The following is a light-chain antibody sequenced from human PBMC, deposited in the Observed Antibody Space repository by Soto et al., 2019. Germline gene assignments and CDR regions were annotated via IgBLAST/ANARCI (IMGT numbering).Light chain of an antibody. J-gene: IGLJ2*01. Sequence: QSALTQAASVSGSPGESITISCSGTSSDVGRYNCVSWYQQHPGKAPILLIFEVSNRPSGVSNRLSGSKSGNTASLTISGLQAEDEADYYCTSYTRNSTVAFGGGTKVTVL. V-gene: IGLV2-14*01. CDR1: SSDVGRYNC. CDR3: TSYTRNSTVA. CDR2: EVS.